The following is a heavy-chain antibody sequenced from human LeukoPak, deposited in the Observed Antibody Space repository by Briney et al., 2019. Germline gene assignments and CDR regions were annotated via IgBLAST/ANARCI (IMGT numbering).Heavy chain of an antibody. J-gene: IGHJ3*02. CDR1: GFTFSSYG. V-gene: IGHV3-48*02. D-gene: IGHD3-3*01. Sequence: GGSLRLSCTASGFTFSSYGMNWVRQAPGKGLEWVSYISSRSGIIYYADSLKGRFTISRDNAKNALYLQMDSLRDEDTAVYYCAREGRSSGYAFDIWAKGQWSPSLQ. CDR3: AREGRSSGYAFDI. CDR2: ISSRSGII.